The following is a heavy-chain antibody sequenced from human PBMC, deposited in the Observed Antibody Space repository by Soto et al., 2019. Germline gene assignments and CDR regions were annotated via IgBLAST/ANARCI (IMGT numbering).Heavy chain of an antibody. Sequence: QLQLQESGPGLVKPSETLSLTCTVSGGSISSSSYYWGWIRQPPGKGLEWIGSIYYSGSTYYNPSLKSRVTISVDTSKNQFSLKLSSVTAADTAVYYCARHWPPEYSGYDLIVTGGAFDIWGQGTMVTVSS. V-gene: IGHV4-39*01. CDR3: ARHWPPEYSGYDLIVTGGAFDI. D-gene: IGHD5-12*01. CDR1: GGSISSSSYY. CDR2: IYYSGST. J-gene: IGHJ3*02.